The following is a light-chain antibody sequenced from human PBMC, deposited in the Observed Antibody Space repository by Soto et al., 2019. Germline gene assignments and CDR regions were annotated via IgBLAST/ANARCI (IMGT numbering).Light chain of an antibody. CDR1: SSNIGNNY. CDR3: GTLEVSLSAPHV. J-gene: IGLJ1*01. CDR2: ENN. V-gene: IGLV1-51*02. Sequence: SVLTQPPSVSAAPGQKVTISCSGSSSNIGNNYVSWYQHFPGAAPKLLIFENNKRPSGIPDRFSGSKSGTSATLVITGLQTWDEAIYYCGTLEVSLSAPHVFGTWTKLTVL.